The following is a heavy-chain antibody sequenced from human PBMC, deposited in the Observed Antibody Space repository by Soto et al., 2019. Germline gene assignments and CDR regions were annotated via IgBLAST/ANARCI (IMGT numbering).Heavy chain of an antibody. CDR3: ANLLYYYDSSGYYTAFWFDT. Sequence: EVQLLESGGGLVQPGGSLRLSCAASGFTFSSYAMSWVRQAPGKGLEWVSAISGSGGSTYYADSVKGRFTISRDNSKNTLYLQMNSLRAEDTAVYYCANLLYYYDSSGYYTAFWFDTWGQGPLVTVSS. CDR1: GFTFSSYA. D-gene: IGHD3-22*01. V-gene: IGHV3-23*01. CDR2: ISGSGGST. J-gene: IGHJ5*02.